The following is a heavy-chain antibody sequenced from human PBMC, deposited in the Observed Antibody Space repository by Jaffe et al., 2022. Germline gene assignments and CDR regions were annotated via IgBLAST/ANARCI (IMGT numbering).Heavy chain of an antibody. Sequence: QVQLVQSGAEVKKPGSSVKVSCKASGGTFSSYTISWVRQAPGQGLEWMGRIIPILGIANYAQKFQGRVTITADKSTSTAYMELSSLRSEDTAVYYCARDLGKDYGDYVVGVLLGYWGQGTLVTVSS. D-gene: IGHD4-17*01. CDR3: ARDLGKDYGDYVVGVLLGY. V-gene: IGHV1-69*08. J-gene: IGHJ4*02. CDR1: GGTFSSYT. CDR2: IIPILGIA.